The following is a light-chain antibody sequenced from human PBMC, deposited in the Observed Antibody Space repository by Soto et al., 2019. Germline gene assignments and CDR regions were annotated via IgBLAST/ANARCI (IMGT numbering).Light chain of an antibody. CDR2: EVT. V-gene: IGLV2-23*02. CDR3: CSSAGGGTYV. Sequence: QSVLTQPASVSGSPGQSIAISCTGTSSDVGNYDLVSWYQQHPGKAPKLMIYEVTKRPSGVSSRFSGSKSGNTASLTISGLQAEDEADYYCCSSAGGGTYVFGTGTKVTAL. CDR1: SSDVGNYDL. J-gene: IGLJ1*01.